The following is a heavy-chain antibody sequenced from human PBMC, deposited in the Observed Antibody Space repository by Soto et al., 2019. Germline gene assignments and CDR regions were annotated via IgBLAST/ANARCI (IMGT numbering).Heavy chain of an antibody. V-gene: IGHV4-59*08. CDR1: GGSISPYY. CDR3: ARLGGYYQALDT. Sequence: SETLSLTCTVSGGSISPYYWSWIRQPPGKGLEWIGYIHYTGTTRYNPSLKSRVTTSVDTSKNQFSLKLSSVTAADTAVYYCARLGGYYQALDTWGQGTLVTVSS. D-gene: IGHD3-22*01. CDR2: IHYTGTT. J-gene: IGHJ5*02.